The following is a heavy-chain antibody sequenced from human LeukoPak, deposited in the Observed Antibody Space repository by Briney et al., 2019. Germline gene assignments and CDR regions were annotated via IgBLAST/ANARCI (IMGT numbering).Heavy chain of an antibody. J-gene: IGHJ4*02. Sequence: PSETLSLTCTVSGGSISSYYWSWIRQSPGKGLECIGYIHYTGSTNYNPSLKSRVTISVETSKNQFSLKLSPVTAADTAVYYCARVGVDYSGNIIKYFFDYWGQGTLVTVSS. D-gene: IGHD4-23*01. CDR1: GGSISSYY. CDR3: ARVGVDYSGNIIKYFFDY. CDR2: IHYTGST. V-gene: IGHV4-59*01.